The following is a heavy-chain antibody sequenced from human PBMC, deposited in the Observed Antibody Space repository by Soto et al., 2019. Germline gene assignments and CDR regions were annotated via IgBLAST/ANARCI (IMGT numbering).Heavy chain of an antibody. J-gene: IGHJ6*02. Sequence: GASVKVSCKASGYTFTSYGISWVRQAPGQGLEWMGWINPNSGGTNYTQKFQGWVTMTRDTSISTAYMELSRLRSDDTAVYYCARDPLDYSNYDLIYGMDVWGQGTTVTVSS. CDR2: INPNSGGT. CDR1: GYTFTSYG. CDR3: ARDPLDYSNYDLIYGMDV. D-gene: IGHD4-4*01. V-gene: IGHV1-2*04.